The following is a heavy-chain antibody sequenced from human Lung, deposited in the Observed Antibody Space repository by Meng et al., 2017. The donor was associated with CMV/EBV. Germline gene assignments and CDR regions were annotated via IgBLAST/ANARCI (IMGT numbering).Heavy chain of an antibody. CDR3: ASSTSGVVIGILRRYNWFDP. CDR1: VYSFTGYY. CDR2: INPYSGAT. J-gene: IGHJ5*02. D-gene: IGHD2-21*01. Sequence: ASVXVSCKSSVYSFTGYYLHWVRQAPGQGLEWMGWINPYSGATKYAEKFQGRVTMTRNTSISTAYMELNTLRSDDTAVYYCASSTSGVVIGILRRYNWFDPWGRGTLVTVSS. V-gene: IGHV1-2*02.